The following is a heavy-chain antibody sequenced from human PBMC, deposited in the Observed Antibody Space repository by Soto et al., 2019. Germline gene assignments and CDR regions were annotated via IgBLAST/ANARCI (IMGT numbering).Heavy chain of an antibody. V-gene: IGHV3-30-3*01. CDR2: ISYDGSTK. D-gene: IGHD3-10*01. Sequence: QVHLMESGGGVVQPGGSLRLSCAASGFTFRSYAIHWVRQAPGKGLEWVAIISYDGSTKFYPDSVKGRFTIARDNSNNTLYLQMNRLRSEDTAIYYCARDGRTGTTLPHGGLDQWGQGTLVTVSS. CDR3: ARDGRTGTTLPHGGLDQ. CDR1: GFTFRSYA. J-gene: IGHJ4*02.